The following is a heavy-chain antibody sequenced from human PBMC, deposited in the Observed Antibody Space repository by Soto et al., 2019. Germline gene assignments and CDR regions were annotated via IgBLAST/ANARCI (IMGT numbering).Heavy chain of an antibody. Sequence: GGSLRLSCAASGFTCSSYAMSWVRQAPGKGLEWVSAISGSGGSTYYADSVKGRFTISRDNSKNTLYLQMNSLRAEDTAVYYCAKQRKAPRVAFDIWGQGTMVTVSS. CDR3: AKQRKAPRVAFDI. V-gene: IGHV3-23*01. CDR2: ISGSGGST. J-gene: IGHJ3*02. CDR1: GFTCSSYA.